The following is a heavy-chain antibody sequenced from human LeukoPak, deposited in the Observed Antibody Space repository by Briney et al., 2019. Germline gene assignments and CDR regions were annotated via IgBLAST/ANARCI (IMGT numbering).Heavy chain of an antibody. CDR1: GYSISSGYY. Sequence: SETLSLTCTVSGYSISSGYYWGWIRQPPGKGLEWIGSIYHSGSTYYNPSLKSRVTISVDTPKNQFSLKLSSVTAADTAVYYCARLAKDYDSSGYYSVSNAFDIWGQGTMVTVSS. CDR2: IYHSGST. V-gene: IGHV4-38-2*02. J-gene: IGHJ3*02. CDR3: ARLAKDYDSSGYYSVSNAFDI. D-gene: IGHD3-22*01.